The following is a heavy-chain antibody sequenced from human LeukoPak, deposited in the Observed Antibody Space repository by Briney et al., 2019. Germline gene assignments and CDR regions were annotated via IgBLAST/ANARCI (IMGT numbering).Heavy chain of an antibody. Sequence: LTGGSLRLXCAASGFTFSSYAMSWVRQAPGKGLEWVSAISGSGGSTYYADSVKGRFTISRDNSKNTLYLQMNSLRAEDTAVYYCAIGDITIFGVVIPPGWYYWGQGTLVTVSS. CDR2: ISGSGGST. V-gene: IGHV3-23*01. J-gene: IGHJ4*02. CDR3: AIGDITIFGVVIPPGWYY. D-gene: IGHD3-3*01. CDR1: GFTFSSYA.